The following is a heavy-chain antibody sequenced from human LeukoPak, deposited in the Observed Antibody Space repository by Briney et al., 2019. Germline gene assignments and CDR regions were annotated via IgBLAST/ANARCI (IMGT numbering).Heavy chain of an antibody. Sequence: PGGSLRLSCAASGVTFDDYAMHWVRQAPGKGLEWVSGISCNSGSIGYADSLKGRFTISRDNAKNSLYLQMNSLRAEDTALYYCAKGLSVWGTNDAFDIWGQGTMVTVSS. CDR3: AKGLSVWGTNDAFDI. D-gene: IGHD3-16*01. V-gene: IGHV3-9*01. CDR2: ISCNSGSI. CDR1: GVTFDDYA. J-gene: IGHJ3*02.